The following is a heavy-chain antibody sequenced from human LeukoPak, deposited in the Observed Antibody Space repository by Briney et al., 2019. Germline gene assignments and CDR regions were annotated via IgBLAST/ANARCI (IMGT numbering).Heavy chain of an antibody. CDR3: ARHQGMTTLTN. V-gene: IGHV4-4*07. D-gene: IGHD4-17*01. CDR1: GGSISSYS. J-gene: IGHJ4*02. CDR2: IYTSGST. Sequence: PSETLSLTCTVSGGSISSYSWSWIRQPAGKGLEWIGLIYTSGSTNYNPSLKSRVTMSVDTSKNQISLKLSSVTAADTAVYYCARHQGMTTLTNWGQGTLVTVSS.